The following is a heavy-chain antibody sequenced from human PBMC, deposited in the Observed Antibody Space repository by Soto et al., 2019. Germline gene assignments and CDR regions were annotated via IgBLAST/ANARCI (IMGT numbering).Heavy chain of an antibody. V-gene: IGHV3-33*06. CDR3: AKKVPGSNPLDS. Sequence: GGSLSLSCAAAGFPFRSYGMHWVRQAPGKGLEWVAVIWYDGSNKYYADSVKGRFTISRDNSKNTLYLQMNSLRVEDTAVYYCAKKVPGSNPLDSWGQGALVTVSS. J-gene: IGHJ4*02. CDR1: GFPFRSYG. CDR2: IWYDGSNK. D-gene: IGHD1-1*01.